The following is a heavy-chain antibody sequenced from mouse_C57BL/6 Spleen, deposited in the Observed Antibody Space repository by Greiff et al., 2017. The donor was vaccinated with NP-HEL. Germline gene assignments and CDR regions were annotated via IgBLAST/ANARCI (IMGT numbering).Heavy chain of an antibody. CDR1: GYAFTNYL. D-gene: IGHD1-1*01. CDR3: AREVITTVKGAMDY. CDR2: INPGSGGT. V-gene: IGHV1-54*01. Sequence: VQLQQSGAELVRPGTSVKVSCKASGYAFTNYLIEWVKQRPGQGLEWIGVINPGSGGTNYNEKFKGKATLTADKSSSTAYMQLSSLTSEDSAVYFCAREVITTVKGAMDYWGQGTSVTVSS. J-gene: IGHJ4*01.